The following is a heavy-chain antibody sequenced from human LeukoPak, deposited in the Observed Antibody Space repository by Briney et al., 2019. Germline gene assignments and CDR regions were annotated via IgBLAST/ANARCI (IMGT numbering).Heavy chain of an antibody. Sequence: GGSLRLSCAASGFTFSDYAMHWVRQAPGKGLEWLAVIWYDGSNKYYADSVKGRFTISRDNSKNTLYLQMNSLRAEDTAMYYCARVGYGSGGYSTDYWGQGTLVTVSS. CDR1: GFTFSDYA. V-gene: IGHV3-33*08. D-gene: IGHD3-10*01. CDR2: IWYDGSNK. CDR3: ARVGYGSGGYSTDY. J-gene: IGHJ4*02.